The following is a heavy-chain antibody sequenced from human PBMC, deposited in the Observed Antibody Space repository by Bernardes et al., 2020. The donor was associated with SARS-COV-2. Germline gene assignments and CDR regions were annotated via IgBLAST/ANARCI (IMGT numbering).Heavy chain of an antibody. Sequence: GGSLRLSCAASGFSLSNYWMHWVRQAPGKGLVWVSRISSDGSTTSYADSVTGRFTISRDNAKNMLFLQMDSLRAEDTAVYFCTRALEGRAGSFDVWGQGTMVTVSS. V-gene: IGHV3-74*01. CDR2: ISSDGSTT. CDR3: TRALEGRAGSFDV. J-gene: IGHJ3*01. CDR1: GFSLSNYW. D-gene: IGHD3-10*01.